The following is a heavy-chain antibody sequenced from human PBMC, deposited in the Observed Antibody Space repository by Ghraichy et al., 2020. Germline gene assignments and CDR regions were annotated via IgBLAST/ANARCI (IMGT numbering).Heavy chain of an antibody. CDR1: GFTFRNYP. D-gene: IGHD1-1*01. V-gene: IGHV3-23*01. CDR2: FSGSTTNT. J-gene: IGHJ4*02. Sequence: GGSLRLSCVVSGFTFRNYPMNWFRQAPGKGLEWVSTFSGSTTNTYYADSVKGRFTISRDNSRDTLYLQMNSLRAEDTAVYYCARNWNADYWGQGARVTVSS. CDR3: ARNWNADY.